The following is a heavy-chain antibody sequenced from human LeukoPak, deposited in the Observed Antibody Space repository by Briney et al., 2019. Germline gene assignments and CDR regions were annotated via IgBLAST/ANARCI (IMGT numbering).Heavy chain of an antibody. D-gene: IGHD3-10*01. Sequence: ASVKVSCKASGYTFTGYYMHWVRQAPGQGLEWMGWINPNSGGTNYAQKFQGRVTMPRNTPISTAYMELSRLRSDDTAVYYCARDRFTMVRGGVNYFGYRGQGTLVTVSS. J-gene: IGHJ4*02. CDR1: GYTFTGYY. CDR3: ARDRFTMVRGGVNYFGY. V-gene: IGHV1-2*02. CDR2: INPNSGGT.